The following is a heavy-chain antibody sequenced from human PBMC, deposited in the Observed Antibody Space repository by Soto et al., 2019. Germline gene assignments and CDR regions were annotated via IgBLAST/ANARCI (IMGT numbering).Heavy chain of an antibody. V-gene: IGHV1-18*01. J-gene: IGHJ6*02. CDR3: ARDGGIVVVPAAENYYYYYYGMDV. CDR1: GYTFTSYG. CDR2: ISAYNGNT. Sequence: GASVKVSCKASGYTFTSYGISWVRQAPGQGLEWMGWISAYNGNTNYAQKLQGRVTMTTDTSTSTAYMELRSLRSDDTAVYYCARDGGIVVVPAAENYYYYYYGMDVWGQGTTVTVSS. D-gene: IGHD2-2*01.